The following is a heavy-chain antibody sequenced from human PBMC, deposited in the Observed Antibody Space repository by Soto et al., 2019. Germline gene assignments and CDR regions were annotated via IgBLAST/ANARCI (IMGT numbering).Heavy chain of an antibody. Sequence: GAPVKVSCKASGYTFTGFYMHWVRQAPGQGLEWMGWINPNNGGTNYVQKFQDRVTMTRDTSITTAYMELSGLRSDDTAVYYCARDPGPYGDYSYWGQGTLVTVSS. CDR1: GYTFTGFY. V-gene: IGHV1-2*02. CDR2: INPNNGGT. J-gene: IGHJ4*02. D-gene: IGHD4-17*01. CDR3: ARDPGPYGDYSY.